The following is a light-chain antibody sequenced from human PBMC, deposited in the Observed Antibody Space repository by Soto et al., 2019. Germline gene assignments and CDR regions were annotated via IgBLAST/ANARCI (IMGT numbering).Light chain of an antibody. V-gene: IGKV3D-15*02. J-gene: IGKJ1*01. Sequence: EIVMTKSPATLSVSPGERATVSCRASQRISGYLAWYQQKPGQAPRLLIYGASIRATGIPDRFSGSASGTDGTITISRLEKEDGALYFCQQSHSSTLTFGQGTKVDIK. CDR3: QQSHSSTLT. CDR2: GAS. CDR1: QRISGY.